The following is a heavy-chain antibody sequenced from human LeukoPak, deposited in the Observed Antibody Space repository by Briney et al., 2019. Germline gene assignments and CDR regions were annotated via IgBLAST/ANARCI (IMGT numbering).Heavy chain of an antibody. J-gene: IGHJ4*02. CDR2: IKLDVSET. D-gene: IGHD3-10*01. V-gene: IGHV3-7*01. Sequence: GGSLRLSCAASGFTFSSYWMTWVRQAPGKGLEWVANIKLDVSETYYVDSVRGRFTISRDNTKNSLYLQMDSLRAEDTAVYYCAKDPSWFGELLWAYYFDYWGQGTLVTVSS. CDR3: AKDPSWFGELLWAYYFDY. CDR1: GFTFSSYW.